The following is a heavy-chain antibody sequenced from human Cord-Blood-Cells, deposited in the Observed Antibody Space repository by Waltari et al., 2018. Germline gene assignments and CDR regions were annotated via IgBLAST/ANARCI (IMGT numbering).Heavy chain of an antibody. CDR2: ISYDGSNK. D-gene: IGHD1-26*01. CDR1: GFTFSSYA. Sequence: QVQLVESGGGVVQPGRSLRLSCAASGFTFSSYAMHWVRQAPGKGLWWGAVISYDGSNKYYADSVKGRFTISRDNSKNTLYLQMNSLRAEDTAVYYCAGGSYFHYWGQGTLVTVSS. J-gene: IGHJ4*02. CDR3: AGGSYFHY. V-gene: IGHV3-30-3*01.